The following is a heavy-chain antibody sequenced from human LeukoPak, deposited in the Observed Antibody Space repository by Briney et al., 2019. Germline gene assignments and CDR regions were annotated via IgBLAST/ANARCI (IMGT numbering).Heavy chain of an antibody. CDR2: ITDSAGST. CDR3: AKLGNFASGSYSD. D-gene: IGHD3-10*01. Sequence: GGSLRLSCAASGFTFSSFAMSWVRQAPGKGLEWLSTITDSAGSTYYADSVKGRFTISRDNSKNTLYLHMNSLRAEDTAVYYCAKLGNFASGSYSDGGQGTLVTVSS. CDR1: GFTFSSFA. V-gene: IGHV3-23*01. J-gene: IGHJ4*02.